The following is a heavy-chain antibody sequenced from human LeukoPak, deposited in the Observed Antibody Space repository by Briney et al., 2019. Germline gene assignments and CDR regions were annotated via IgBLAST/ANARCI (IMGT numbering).Heavy chain of an antibody. V-gene: IGHV3-9*01. CDR2: ISWNSGSI. CDR3: ARGADFWSGYYVY. CDR1: GFTFDDYA. J-gene: IGHJ4*02. D-gene: IGHD3-3*01. Sequence: PGGSLRLSCAASGFTFDDYAMHWVRQAPGKGLEWVSGISWNSGSIGYADSVKGRFTISRDNAKNSLYLQMNSLRAEDTAVYYCARGADFWSGYYVYWGQGTLVTVSS.